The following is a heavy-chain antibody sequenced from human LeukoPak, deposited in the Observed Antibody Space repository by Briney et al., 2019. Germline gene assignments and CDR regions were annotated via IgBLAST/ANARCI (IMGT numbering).Heavy chain of an antibody. CDR2: ITSGSSYI. J-gene: IGHJ6*04. D-gene: IGHD3-10*02. V-gene: IGHV3-21*01. CDR1: GFSFSTYN. CDR3: AELGITMIGGV. Sequence: PGGSLRLSCEASGFSFSTYNMNWVRQAPGQRLEWVSSITSGSSYIYYADSVKGRFTISRDNAKNSLYLQMNSLRAEDTAVYYCAELGITMIGGVWGKGTTVTISS.